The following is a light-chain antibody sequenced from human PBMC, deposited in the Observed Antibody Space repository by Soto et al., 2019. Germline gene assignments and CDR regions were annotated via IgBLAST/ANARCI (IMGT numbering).Light chain of an antibody. V-gene: IGKV3-11*01. CDR2: DAS. CDR3: QQRSDWPAWT. J-gene: IGKJ1*01. Sequence: EIVLTQSPATLSLSPGERATLSCRASQSVSSSLAWYQQKPGLPPRLLIYDASNRAPGIPARFSGSGSGTDFTLTISSLEPEDFAVYYCQQRSDWPAWTFGQGTKVEIK. CDR1: QSVSSS.